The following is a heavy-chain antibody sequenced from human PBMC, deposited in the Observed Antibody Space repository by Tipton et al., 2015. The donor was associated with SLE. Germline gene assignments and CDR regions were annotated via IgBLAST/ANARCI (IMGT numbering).Heavy chain of an antibody. V-gene: IGHV4-59*11. D-gene: IGHD3-10*01. CDR2: SYYSGST. CDR1: GGFISSHY. Sequence: GLVKPSETLSLNCTVSGGFISSHYWSWIRQPPGKGLEWIGYSYYSGSTNYNPSLKSRVTISVDTSKNQFSLKLSSVTAADTAVYYCAREYYYGSGLGYWGQGTLVTVSS. J-gene: IGHJ4*02. CDR3: AREYYYGSGLGY.